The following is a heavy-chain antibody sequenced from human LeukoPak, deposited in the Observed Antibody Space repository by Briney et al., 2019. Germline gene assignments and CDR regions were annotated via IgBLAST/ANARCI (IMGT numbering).Heavy chain of an antibody. CDR3: AKEFSSSWYYYFDY. V-gene: IGHV3-23*01. D-gene: IGHD6-13*01. J-gene: IGHJ4*02. CDR1: AFTFSSYA. CDR2: ISGSGGTT. Sequence: GGSLRLSCAASAFTFSSYAMSWVRQAPGKGLEWVSAISGSGGTTYYTDSVKGRFTISRDNSKNTLYLQMNSLRAEDTAVYYCAKEFSSSWYYYFDYWGQGTLVTVSS.